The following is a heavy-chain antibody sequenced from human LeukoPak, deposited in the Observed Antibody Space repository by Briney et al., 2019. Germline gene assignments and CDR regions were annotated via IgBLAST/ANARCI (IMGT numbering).Heavy chain of an antibody. Sequence: GESLKISCHGSGYSFTDYWIAWVRQMPGKGLEWMGIIYPGDSDTRYSPSFQGQVTISADKSIRTAYLQWKSLKASDTAMYYCASVRDGYNSNAFDIWGQGTMVTVSS. CDR3: ASVRDGYNSNAFDI. CDR2: IYPGDSDT. CDR1: GYSFTDYW. J-gene: IGHJ3*02. V-gene: IGHV5-51*01. D-gene: IGHD5-24*01.